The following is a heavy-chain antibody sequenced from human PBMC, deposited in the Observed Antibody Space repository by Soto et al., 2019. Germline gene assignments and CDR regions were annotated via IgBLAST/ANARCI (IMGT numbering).Heavy chain of an antibody. CDR3: AKGGIFGVVIGRYGMDV. CDR1: GFTFSSYA. Sequence: EVQLLESGGGLVQPGGSLRLSCAASGFTFSSYAMSWVRQAPGKGLEWVSAISGSGGSTYYADSVKGRFTISRDNSKNSLYLQMNSLRAEDTALYYCAKGGIFGVVIGRYGMDVWGQGTTVTVSS. CDR2: ISGSGGST. V-gene: IGHV3-23*01. D-gene: IGHD3-3*01. J-gene: IGHJ6*02.